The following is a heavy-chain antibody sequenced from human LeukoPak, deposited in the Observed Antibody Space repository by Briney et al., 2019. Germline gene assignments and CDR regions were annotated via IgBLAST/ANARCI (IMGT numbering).Heavy chain of an antibody. CDR3: ARDLIVHSSNWFDP. CDR2: IKQDGSEK. D-gene: IGHD3-22*01. Sequence: GGSLRLSCAASGFTFSSYWMSWVRQAPGKGLEWVANIKQDGSEKYYVDSVKGRFTISRDNAKNSLYLQMNSLRAEDTAVYYCARDLIVHSSNWFDPWGQGTLVTVSS. CDR1: GFTFSSYW. J-gene: IGHJ5*02. V-gene: IGHV3-7*01.